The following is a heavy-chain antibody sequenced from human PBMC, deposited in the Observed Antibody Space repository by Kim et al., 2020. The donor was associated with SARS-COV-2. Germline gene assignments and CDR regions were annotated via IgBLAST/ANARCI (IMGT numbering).Heavy chain of an antibody. CDR3: ARLARRITMVRGVTHAFDI. Sequence: SETLSLTCTVSGGSISSSSYYWGWIRQPPGKGPEWIGSIYYSGSTYYNPSLKSRVTISVDTSKNQFSLKLSSVTAADTAVYYCARLARRITMVRGVTHAFDIWGQGTMVTVSS. J-gene: IGHJ3*02. CDR1: GGSISSSSYY. D-gene: IGHD3-10*01. V-gene: IGHV4-39*01. CDR2: IYYSGST.